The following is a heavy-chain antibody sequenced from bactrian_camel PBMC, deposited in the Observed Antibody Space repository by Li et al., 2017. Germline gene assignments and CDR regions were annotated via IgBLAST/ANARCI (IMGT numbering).Heavy chain of an antibody. J-gene: IGHJ4*01. CDR3: ATGRWYSSN. CDR1: GFTFSSYY. D-gene: IGHD2*01. Sequence: HVQLVESGGDLVQPGGSLTLSCTASGFTFSSYYISWVRQAPGKGLEWVSSLYFDGSNTYYADSVKGRFTISRDNAENTVYLQLNSLKSEDTALYYCATGRWYSSNWGQGTQVTVS. CDR2: LYFDGSNT. V-gene: IGHV3-2*01.